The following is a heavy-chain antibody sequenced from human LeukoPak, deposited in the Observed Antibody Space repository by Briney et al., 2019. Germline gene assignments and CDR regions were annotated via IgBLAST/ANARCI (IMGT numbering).Heavy chain of an antibody. CDR1: GDSISNYY. Sequence: SETLSLTCTVSGDSISNYYWNWLRQSPGKGLEWIGYIFYGGTTTYNPSFKSRVTISADTPKKQSSLRLPCGTATDTAVYYCAIGLYWFESWGQGTLVTVSS. CDR2: IFYGGTT. J-gene: IGHJ5*01. V-gene: IGHV4-59*08. CDR3: AIGLYWFES.